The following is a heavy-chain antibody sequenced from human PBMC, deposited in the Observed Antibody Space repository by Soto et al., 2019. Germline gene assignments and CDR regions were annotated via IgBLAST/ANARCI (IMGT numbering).Heavy chain of an antibody. CDR3: ARGPAAGTTSHYSYYYGMDV. J-gene: IGHJ6*02. Sequence: GGSVKVSFKACGYPFTSYAMHWVRQAPGQRLEWIAWINAGNGNTKYSQKFQGRVTITRDTSASTAYMELSSLRSEDTAVYYCARGPAAGTTSHYSYYYGMDVWGQGTTVTVSS. D-gene: IGHD6-13*01. CDR2: INAGNGNT. V-gene: IGHV1-3*01. CDR1: GYPFTSYA.